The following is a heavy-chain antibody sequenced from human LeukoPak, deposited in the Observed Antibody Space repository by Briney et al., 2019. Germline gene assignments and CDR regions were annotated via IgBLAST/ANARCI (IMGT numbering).Heavy chain of an antibody. V-gene: IGHV4-4*07. CDR3: ARVPRGSTVGTLPYFYYYMDV. J-gene: IGHJ6*03. D-gene: IGHD1-26*01. Sequence: SETLSLTCTVSGGSISSYYWSWIRQPAGKGLEWIGRIYNSWTTNYNPSHKSRVTISVDTSKNQFSLKLSSVTAADTAVYYCARVPRGSTVGTLPYFYYYMDVWGKGTTVIVSS. CDR2: IYNSWTT. CDR1: GGSISSYY.